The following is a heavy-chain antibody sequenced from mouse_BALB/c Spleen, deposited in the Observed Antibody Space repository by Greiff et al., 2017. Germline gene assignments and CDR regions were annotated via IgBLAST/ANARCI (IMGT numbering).Heavy chain of an antibody. CDR2: IWAGGST. V-gene: IGHV2-9*02. CDR1: GFSLTSYG. Sequence: VKLKESGPGLVAPSQSLSITCTVSGFSLTSYGVHWVRQPPGKGLEWLGVIWAGGSTNYNSALMSRLSISKDNSKSQVFLKMNSLQTDDTAMYYCARGGGSDYYAMDYWGQGTSVTVSS. J-gene: IGHJ4*01. CDR3: ARGGGSDYYAMDY.